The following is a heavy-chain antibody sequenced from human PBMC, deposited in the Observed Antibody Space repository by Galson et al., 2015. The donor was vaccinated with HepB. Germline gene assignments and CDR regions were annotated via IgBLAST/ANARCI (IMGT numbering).Heavy chain of an antibody. CDR3: ARESDRDLLGPPDY. CDR2: IYYSGST. Sequence: TLSLTCTVSGGSITSGGYYWSWIRQPPGKGLEWIGYIYYSGSTDYNPSLKSRVTISLDTFNNHFSLNLISVTAADTAVYYCARESDRDLLGPPDYWGQGILVTVSS. J-gene: IGHJ4*02. V-gene: IGHV4-31*03. CDR1: GGSITSGGYY. D-gene: IGHD2-21*01.